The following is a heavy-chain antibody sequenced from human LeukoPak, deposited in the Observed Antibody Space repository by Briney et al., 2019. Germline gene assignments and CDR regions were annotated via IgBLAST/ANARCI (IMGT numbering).Heavy chain of an antibody. J-gene: IGHJ4*02. CDR2: INHRGST. D-gene: IGHD1-1*01. Sequence: SETLSLACAVYGGSFSGYYWSWIRQPPGKELQWIGEINHRGSTNYNPSLKSRLTISVDTSKSQFSLKVHSVTAADTAVYYCARIEEETGTTYFDYWGQGTLVTVSS. CDR3: ARIEEETGTTYFDY. V-gene: IGHV4-34*01. CDR1: GGSFSGYY.